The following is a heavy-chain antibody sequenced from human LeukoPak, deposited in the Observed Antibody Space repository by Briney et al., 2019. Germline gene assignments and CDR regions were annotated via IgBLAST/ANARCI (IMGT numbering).Heavy chain of an antibody. CDR2: ISGSGGST. CDR3: ARYSGSYYYPPAWDL. Sequence: GVALRLSCAASGLTFGSYAMSWVRQAPGKGLEWVSAISGSGGSTYYADSVKGRFTISRDNSKNTLYLQMDSLRADDTAVYYCARYSGSYYYPPAWDLWGQGTLVTVSS. J-gene: IGHJ4*02. CDR1: GLTFGSYA. V-gene: IGHV3-23*01. D-gene: IGHD1-26*01.